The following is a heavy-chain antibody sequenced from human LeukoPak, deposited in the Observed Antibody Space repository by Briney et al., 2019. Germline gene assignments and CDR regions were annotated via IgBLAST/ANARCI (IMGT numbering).Heavy chain of an antibody. V-gene: IGHV3-73*01. J-gene: IGHJ4*02. CDR1: GFTFSVYW. CDR2: IRSKANSYAT. Sequence: PGGSLRLSCATSGFTFSVYWMHWVRQASGKGLEWVGRIRSKANSYATAYAASVKGRFTISRDDSKNTAYLQMNSLKTEDTAVYYCTTYYHDCIYWGQGTLVTVSS. D-gene: IGHD1-26*01. CDR3: TTYYHDCIY.